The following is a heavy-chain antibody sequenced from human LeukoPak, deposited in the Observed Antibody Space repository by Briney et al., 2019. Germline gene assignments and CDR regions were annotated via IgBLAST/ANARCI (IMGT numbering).Heavy chain of an antibody. V-gene: IGHV3-23*01. CDR1: GFTFSSYA. D-gene: IGHD2-2*01. Sequence: PGGSLRLSCAASGFTFSSYAMSWVRQAPGKGLEWVSAISGSGGSTYYADSVKGRFTISRDNSKNTLYLQMNSLRAEATAVYYCAKGHAVYCSSTRCYLAYWGQGTLVTVSS. J-gene: IGHJ4*02. CDR2: ISGSGGST. CDR3: AKGHAVYCSSTRCYLAY.